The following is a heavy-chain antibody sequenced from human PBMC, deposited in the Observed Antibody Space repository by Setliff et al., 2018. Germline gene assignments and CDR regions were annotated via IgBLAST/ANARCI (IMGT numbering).Heavy chain of an antibody. CDR3: ARQARGYYYDSSGYYRASPGYYYMDV. CDR2: IYPGDSDT. Sequence: GESLKISCKGSGYSFTSYWIGRVRQMPGKGLEWMGIIYPGDSDTRYSPSFQGQVTISADKSISTAYLQWSSLKASDTAMYYCARQARGYYYDSSGYYRASPGYYYMDVWGKGTTVTVSS. J-gene: IGHJ6*03. V-gene: IGHV5-51*01. D-gene: IGHD3-22*01. CDR1: GYSFTSYW.